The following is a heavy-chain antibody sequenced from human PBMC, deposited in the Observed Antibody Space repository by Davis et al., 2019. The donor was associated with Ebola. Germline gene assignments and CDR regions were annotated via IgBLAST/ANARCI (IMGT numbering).Heavy chain of an antibody. D-gene: IGHD6-13*01. CDR1: GASISSRSYY. V-gene: IGHV4-39*01. CDR3: ARGFSSSWSDLDY. CDR2: FSYGDNT. Sequence: SETLSLTCTVSGASISSRSYYWGWIRQPPGKGLEWVGSFSYGDNTHYYNPSLRSRVTISVDTSKNQFSLKLSSVTAADTAVYYCARGFSSSWSDLDYWGQGTLVTVSS. J-gene: IGHJ4*02.